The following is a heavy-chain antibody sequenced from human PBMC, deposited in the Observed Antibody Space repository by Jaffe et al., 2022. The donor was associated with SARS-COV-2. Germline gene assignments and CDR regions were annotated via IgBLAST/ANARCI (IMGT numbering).Heavy chain of an antibody. CDR3: ARSVPDGWLRS. V-gene: IGHV4-61*01. CDR2: IYYSGST. J-gene: IGHJ5*02. Sequence: QVQLQESGPGLVKPSETLSLTCTVSGGSVSSGSYYWSWIRQPPGKGLEWIGYIYYSGSTNYNPSLKSRVTISVDTSKNQFSLKLSSVTAADTAVYYCARSVPDGWLRSWGQGTLVTVSS. D-gene: IGHD5-12*01. CDR1: GGSVSSGSYY.